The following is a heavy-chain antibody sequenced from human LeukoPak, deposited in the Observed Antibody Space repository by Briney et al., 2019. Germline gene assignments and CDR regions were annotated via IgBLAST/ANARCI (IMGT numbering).Heavy chain of an antibody. Sequence: SSETLSLTCTVSGGSITSSGYYWGWIRQPPGKGLECLGSIYSSGSTYYNPSLKSRVTISVDTSKNHFSLKVTSVTAADTAVYYCARRAEQQLGAFDYWGQGTLVTVSS. CDR3: ARRAEQQLGAFDY. D-gene: IGHD6-13*01. J-gene: IGHJ4*02. CDR1: GGSITSSGYY. CDR2: IYSSGST. V-gene: IGHV4-39*02.